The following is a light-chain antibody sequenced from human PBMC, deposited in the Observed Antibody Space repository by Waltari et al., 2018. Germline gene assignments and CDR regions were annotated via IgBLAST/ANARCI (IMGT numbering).Light chain of an antibody. Sequence: DVVMTQSPLSLPVTLGQAASISCRSSQSLVHSDGNTHLTWFQQRPGQSPRRLIYRVSKRDSGVPDRFSGSGSGTDFTLKISRVEAEDLGGEEGMQGTHLPYTFGQGTKLDIK. CDR3: MQGTHLPYT. J-gene: IGKJ2*01. V-gene: IGKV2-30*02. CDR2: RVS. CDR1: QSLVHSDGNTH.